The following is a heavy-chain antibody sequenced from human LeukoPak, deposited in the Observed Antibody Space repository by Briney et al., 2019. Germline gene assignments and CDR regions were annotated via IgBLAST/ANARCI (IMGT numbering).Heavy chain of an antibody. CDR2: ISGSSGTI. V-gene: IGHV3-23*01. CDR1: GFTFSNYA. CDR3: AKRLGDPRAFDY. D-gene: IGHD2-21*02. J-gene: IGHJ4*02. Sequence: PGGPLRLSCAASGFTFSNYAMNWVRQAPGKGLEWVSGISGSSGTINYAAPVKGRFTISRDNSRNTLYLQMNSLRADDTAVYYCAKRLGDPRAFDYWGQGTLVTVSP.